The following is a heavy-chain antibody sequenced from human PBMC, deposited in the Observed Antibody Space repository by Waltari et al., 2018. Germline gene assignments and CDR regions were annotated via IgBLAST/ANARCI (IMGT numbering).Heavy chain of an antibody. D-gene: IGHD5-12*01. V-gene: IGHV4-38-2*01. J-gene: IGHJ6*03. CDR1: GYSISSGYY. CDR3: SRDPRWLDV. CDR2: IYYSGST. Sequence: QVQLQESGPGLVKPSETLSLTCAVSGYSISSGYYWGWIRQPPGKGLEWIGSIYYSGSTYYNPSLKSRVTISVDTSKNQFSLKLSSVTAEDTAVYFCSRDPRWLDVWGKGTTVTVSS.